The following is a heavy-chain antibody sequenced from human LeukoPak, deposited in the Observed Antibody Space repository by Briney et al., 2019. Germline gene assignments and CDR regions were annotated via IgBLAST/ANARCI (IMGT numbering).Heavy chain of an antibody. CDR1: AFTFSRYG. J-gene: IGHJ4*02. V-gene: IGHV3-30*02. CDR2: IRYDGNNK. D-gene: IGHD4-17*01. CDR3: AKEIWPTVTIPGRTYFDY. Sequence: GGSLTLSCAASAFTFSRYGMHWVRQAPGKGLEWVAFIRYDGNNKYYADSVKGRFTISRDNSKYTLYLQMNSLRAEDTALYYCAKEIWPTVTIPGRTYFDYWGQGALVTVSS.